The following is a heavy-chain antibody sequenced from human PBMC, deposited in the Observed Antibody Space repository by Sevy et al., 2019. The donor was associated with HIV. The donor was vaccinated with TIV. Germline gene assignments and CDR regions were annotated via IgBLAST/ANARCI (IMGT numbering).Heavy chain of an antibody. CDR1: GYSINSGYY. V-gene: IGHV4-38-2*01. CDR2: MYRGGST. CDR3: AADSGNYYGAFDI. D-gene: IGHD1-26*01. J-gene: IGHJ3*02. Sequence: SETLSLTCAVSGYSINSGYYWGWVRQPPGKGLEWIGSMYRGGSTYYNPSLKSRVTISVDTSKNQFSLKLSFVTAADTAVYYCAADSGNYYGAFDIWGQGTMVTVSS.